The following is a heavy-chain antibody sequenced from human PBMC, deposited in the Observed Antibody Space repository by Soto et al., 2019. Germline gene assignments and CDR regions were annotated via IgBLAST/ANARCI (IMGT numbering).Heavy chain of an antibody. CDR2: IYYSGSA. Sequence: SETLSLTCSVTGGSISGHYLSWIRQPPGKGLEWVGYIYYSGSANYNPSLKSRVTISVDTPKNQLSLKLSSVTAADTAVYYCARDREVTTPYYYVMDVWGQGTTVTVSS. CDR3: ARDREVTTPYYYVMDV. CDR1: GGSISGHY. D-gene: IGHD4-17*01. J-gene: IGHJ6*02. V-gene: IGHV4-59*11.